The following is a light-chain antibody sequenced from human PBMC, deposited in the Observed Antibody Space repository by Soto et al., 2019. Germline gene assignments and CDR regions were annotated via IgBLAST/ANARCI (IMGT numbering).Light chain of an antibody. CDR2: DAS. CDR1: QDIANY. CDR3: QQYDNLPLT. V-gene: IGKV1-33*01. Sequence: DIQMTQSPSSLSASVGDRVTITCQASQDIANYLNWYQQKAGRAPKFLIYDASNLETGVPSRFSGRGSGTDFTLTISSLQPEDIATYYCQQYDNLPLTFGGGTKVDSK. J-gene: IGKJ4*01.